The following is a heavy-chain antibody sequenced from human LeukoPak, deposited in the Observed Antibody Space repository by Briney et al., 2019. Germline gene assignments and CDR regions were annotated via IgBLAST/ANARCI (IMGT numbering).Heavy chain of an antibody. CDR1: GFTFSSYS. D-gene: IGHD6-13*01. J-gene: IGHJ4*02. CDR3: ARVAGYFDY. Sequence: PGGSLRLSCAASGFTFSSYSMNWVRQAPGKGLEWVSYISSSSTIYYADSVKGRFTISRDNAKNSLYLQMNSLRAEDTAVYYCARVAGYFDYWGQGTLVTVSS. CDR2: ISSSSTI. V-gene: IGHV3-48*01.